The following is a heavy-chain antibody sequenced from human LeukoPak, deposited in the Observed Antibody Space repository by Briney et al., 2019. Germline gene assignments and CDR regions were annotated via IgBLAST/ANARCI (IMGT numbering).Heavy chain of an antibody. V-gene: IGHV3-23*01. D-gene: IGHD2-15*01. CDR3: AKDTRAGIVVVVAATDY. CDR1: EFTFSTYA. J-gene: IGHJ4*02. CDR2: ISGSGGST. Sequence: PGGSLKPPVPASEFTFSTYAMSGVRQAPGKGLEWFPAISGSGGSTYYADSVKGRFTISRDNSKNTLYLQMNSLRAEDTAVYYCAKDTRAGIVVVVAATDYWGQGTLVTVSS.